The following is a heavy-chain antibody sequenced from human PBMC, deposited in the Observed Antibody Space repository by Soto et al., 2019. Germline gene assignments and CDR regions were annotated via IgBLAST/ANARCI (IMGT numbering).Heavy chain of an antibody. CDR1: GYSFTNYW. J-gene: IGHJ6*02. V-gene: IGHV5-51*01. CDR3: ARQMVAATQSYYGMDV. CDR2: VYPGDSDT. Sequence: GESLKISCKGSGYSFTNYWIGWVRQMPGKGLEWMGIVYPGDSDTRYSPSFQGQVTISADKSIGTAYLQWSSLKASDTAMYYCARQMVAATQSYYGMDVWGQGTTVTVSS. D-gene: IGHD2-15*01.